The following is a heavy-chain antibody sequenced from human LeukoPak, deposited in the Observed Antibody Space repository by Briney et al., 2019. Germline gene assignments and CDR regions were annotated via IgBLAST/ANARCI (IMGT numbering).Heavy chain of an antibody. CDR1: GFTFSSYA. CDR3: AREGGRDGYNYDY. D-gene: IGHD5-24*01. Sequence: PGRSLRLSCAASGFTFSSYAMRWVRQAPGKGLEWVAVISYDGSNKYYADSVKGRFTISRDNSKNTLYLQMNSLRAEDTAVYYCAREGGRDGYNYDYWGQGTLVTVSS. V-gene: IGHV3-30-3*01. CDR2: ISYDGSNK. J-gene: IGHJ4*02.